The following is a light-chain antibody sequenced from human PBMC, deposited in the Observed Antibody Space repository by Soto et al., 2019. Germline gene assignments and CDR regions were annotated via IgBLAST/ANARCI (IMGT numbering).Light chain of an antibody. V-gene: IGLV2-8*01. CDR1: KNDIGVYDF. CDR2: EVV. Sequence: QAVLTQPPSASGSPGQSVTISCTGTKNDIGVYDFVSWYQHHPGKAPRLIIYEVVQRPSGVPDRFSGSKSGNTASLTVSGLQAADEADYFCKSYAGSNTYVLGSGTKVTAL. J-gene: IGLJ1*01. CDR3: KSYAGSNTYV.